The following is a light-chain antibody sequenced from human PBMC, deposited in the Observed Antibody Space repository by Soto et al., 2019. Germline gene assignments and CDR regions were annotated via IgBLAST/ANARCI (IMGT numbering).Light chain of an antibody. CDR2: GAS. CDR3: QQYKNWPPIT. Sequence: ETVMTQSPATLSVCPGDRATLSFRPSQSVGSDLAWYQQKRGQAPRLLIYGASTRATGIPARFSGSASGTEFTITISGLQSEDCAVYYWQQYKNWPPITFGQGTRLRL. V-gene: IGKV3-15*01. CDR1: QSVGSD. J-gene: IGKJ5*01.